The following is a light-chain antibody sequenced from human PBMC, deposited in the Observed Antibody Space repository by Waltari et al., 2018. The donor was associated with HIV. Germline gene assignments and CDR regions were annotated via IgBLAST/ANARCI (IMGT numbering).Light chain of an antibody. Sequence: QSALTQPASVSGSPGQSITMSCTGTSSDVGGYDYVSWYQQYPCKAPRLMIYDVNKRPSEVSDRFSGSKSGDTASLTISGLQSSSYSRTSGVVFGGGTTVTVL. CDR3: VV. V-gene: IGLV2-14*03. J-gene: IGLJ2*01. CDR1: SSDVGGYDY. CDR2: DVN.